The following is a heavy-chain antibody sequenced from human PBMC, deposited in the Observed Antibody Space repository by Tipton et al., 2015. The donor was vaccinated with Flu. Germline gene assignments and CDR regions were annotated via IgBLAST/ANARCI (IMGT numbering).Heavy chain of an antibody. J-gene: IGHJ4*02. D-gene: IGHD3-10*01. CDR1: GGSINSYY. CDR3: ARDRGWPAALDY. Sequence: TLSLTCTVSGGSINSYYWSWIRQSAGKGLEWIGRIYSSGSTNYNPSLKSRVTMSVDTSRNQFSLNLKSVTAADTGVYYCARDRGWPAALDYWSQGILVTVSS. V-gene: IGHV4-4*07. CDR2: IYSSGST.